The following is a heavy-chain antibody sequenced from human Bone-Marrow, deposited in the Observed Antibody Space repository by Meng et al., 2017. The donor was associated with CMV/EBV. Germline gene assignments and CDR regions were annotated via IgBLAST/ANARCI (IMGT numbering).Heavy chain of an antibody. Sequence: LSLTCAASGFTFDDYAMHWVRQAPGKGLEWVSGISWNSGSIGYADSVKGRFTISRDNAKNSLYLQMNSLRAEDMALYYCAKDIGRGGSSAKYYYYYGMDVWGQGTTVTVSS. D-gene: IGHD2-15*01. V-gene: IGHV3-9*03. CDR1: GFTFDDYA. CDR2: ISWNSGSI. CDR3: AKDIGRGGSSAKYYYYYGMDV. J-gene: IGHJ6*02.